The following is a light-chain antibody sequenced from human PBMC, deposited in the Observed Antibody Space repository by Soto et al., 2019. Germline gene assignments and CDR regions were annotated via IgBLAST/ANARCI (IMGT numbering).Light chain of an antibody. J-gene: IGKJ2*01. V-gene: IGKV3-15*01. Sequence: EIAMTQSPATLSVSPGERATLSCRASQSISTELAWYQQKPGQPPRLLIYSASTRATGVPARCTGSGSGSEFTLTISGLQSEDYAVYYCQQGHNWPLTFGQGTRLEI. CDR2: SAS. CDR3: QQGHNWPLT. CDR1: QSISTE.